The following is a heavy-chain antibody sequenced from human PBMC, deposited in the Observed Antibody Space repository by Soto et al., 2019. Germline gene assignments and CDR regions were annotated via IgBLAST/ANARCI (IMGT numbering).Heavy chain of an antibody. CDR3: AKGGLYNSSWYEGY. J-gene: IGHJ4*02. Sequence: EVQLLESGGALVQPGGSLRLSCAASGFTFSSYAMSWVRQSPGKGLEWVSSISASGDSTHNADSVKGRFAISRDNSKNTLDLQVNSLPADDTAVYYCAKGGLYNSSWYEGYWGQGTLVTVSS. CDR2: ISASGDST. CDR1: GFTFSSYA. D-gene: IGHD6-13*01. V-gene: IGHV3-23*01.